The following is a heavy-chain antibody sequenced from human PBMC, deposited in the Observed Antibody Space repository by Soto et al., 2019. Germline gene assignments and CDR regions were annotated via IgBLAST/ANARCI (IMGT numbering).Heavy chain of an antibody. Sequence: QVQLVESGGGVVQPGRSLRLSCAASEFTFSSYGMHWVRQAPGKGLEWVAVISYDGSNKYYADSVKGRFTISRDNSKNTLYLQMNSLRAEDTAVYYCAKPRQITSLLLYYFDYWGQGTLVTVSS. D-gene: IGHD2-15*01. CDR2: ISYDGSNK. CDR3: AKPRQITSLLLYYFDY. CDR1: EFTFSSYG. J-gene: IGHJ4*02. V-gene: IGHV3-30*18.